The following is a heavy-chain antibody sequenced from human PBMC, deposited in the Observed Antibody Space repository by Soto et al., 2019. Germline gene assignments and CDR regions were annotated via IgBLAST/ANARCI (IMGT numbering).Heavy chain of an antibody. CDR3: ARSTLSTDFEY. D-gene: IGHD2-8*02. J-gene: IGHJ4*02. V-gene: IGHV2-5*02. CDR2: IYGDNDK. Sequence: QITLKESGLTLVKPTQTLTLTCTFSGFSLTTNEVYVGWIRQPPGKALEWLALIYGDNDKRYSPSLKSRLTITKDTSEIQVVLTMTNMDPVDTATYYCARSTLSTDFEYWGQGTLVTVSS. CDR1: GFSLTTNEVY.